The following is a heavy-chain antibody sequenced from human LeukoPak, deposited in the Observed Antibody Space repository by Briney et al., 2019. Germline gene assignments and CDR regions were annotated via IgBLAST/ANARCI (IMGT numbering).Heavy chain of an antibody. CDR1: GYTFTGYY. CDR2: INPNSGGT. D-gene: IGHD2-2*01. V-gene: IGHV1-2*06. CDR3: ARLVVPAAMAMAVDY. Sequence: ASVKVSCKASGYTFTGYYVHGVRQAPGQGLEWMGRINPNSGGTNYAQKFQGRVTMTRDTSISTAYMELSRLRSDDTAVYYCARLVVPAAMAMAVDYWGQGTLVTVSS. J-gene: IGHJ4*02.